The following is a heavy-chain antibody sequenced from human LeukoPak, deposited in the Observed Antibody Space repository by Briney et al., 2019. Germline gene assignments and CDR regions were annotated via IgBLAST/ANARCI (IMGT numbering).Heavy chain of an antibody. CDR3: ARDPSHGALDI. Sequence: GGSLRLSCAASGFSFSDSWMSWVRQAPGKGLEWVADMNPDGSVKFYVDSVKGRFTISRDNAKKSLYLLMDSLRAEDTAVYYCARDPSHGALDIWGQGTVVTVSS. CDR2: MNPDGSVK. J-gene: IGHJ3*02. CDR1: GFSFSDSW. V-gene: IGHV3-7*01.